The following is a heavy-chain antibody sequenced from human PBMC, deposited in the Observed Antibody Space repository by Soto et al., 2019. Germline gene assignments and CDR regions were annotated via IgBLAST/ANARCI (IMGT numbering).Heavy chain of an antibody. Sequence: QVQLQESGPGLVKPSGTLSLTCAVSGGSIGNTNWWTWVRQPAGRGLEWIGEIYHSGSTNYNPSLKSRVSISVEKSKNQFSLKRSPVTAADTAVYYCARAETFNLEWIFNWFDPWGQGSLVTVSS. CDR2: IYHSGST. CDR1: GGSIGNTNW. V-gene: IGHV4-4*02. J-gene: IGHJ5*02. CDR3: ARAETFNLEWIFNWFDP. D-gene: IGHD3-3*01.